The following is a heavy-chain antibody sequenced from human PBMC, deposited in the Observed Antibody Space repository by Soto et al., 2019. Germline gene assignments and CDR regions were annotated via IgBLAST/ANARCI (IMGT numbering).Heavy chain of an antibody. CDR1: GGSINNHY. D-gene: IGHD7-27*01. CDR2: IYYTRRT. J-gene: IGHJ4*02. V-gene: IGHV4-59*11. CDR3: ARANWYSEY. Sequence: QVHLQESGPGLVKPSETLSLTCTVSGGSINNHYWSWIRQPPGEGLEWIGYIYYTRRTNYNPSLKSRVTMSVDTSKSQFSLNLASLTAADTAIYYCARANWYSEYWGQGTLVTVSS.